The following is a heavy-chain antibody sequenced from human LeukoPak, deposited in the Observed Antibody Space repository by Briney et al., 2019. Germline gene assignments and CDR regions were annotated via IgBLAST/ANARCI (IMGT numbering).Heavy chain of an antibody. CDR3: ARGPLVEFQH. V-gene: IGHV3-30*14. Sequence: GGSLRLSCAASGFTFSSYAMHWVRQAPGKGLEWVAVISYDGSNKYYADSVKGRFTISRDNSKNTLYLQMNSLRAEDTAVYYCARGPLVEFQHWGQGTLVTVSS. J-gene: IGHJ1*01. D-gene: IGHD2-21*01. CDR2: ISYDGSNK. CDR1: GFTFSSYA.